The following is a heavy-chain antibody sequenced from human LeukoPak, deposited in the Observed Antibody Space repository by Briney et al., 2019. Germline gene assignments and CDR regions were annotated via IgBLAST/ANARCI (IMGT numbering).Heavy chain of an antibody. CDR1: GFTFSSYG. CDR2: ISYDGSNK. V-gene: IGHV3-30*03. Sequence: GGSLRLSCAASGFTFSSYGMHWVRQAPRKGLEWVAVISYDGSNKYYADSVKGRFTISRDNSKNTLYLQMNSLRAEDTAVYYCARAFYGDSSYYFDYWGQGTLVTVSS. D-gene: IGHD4-17*01. CDR3: ARAFYGDSSYYFDY. J-gene: IGHJ4*02.